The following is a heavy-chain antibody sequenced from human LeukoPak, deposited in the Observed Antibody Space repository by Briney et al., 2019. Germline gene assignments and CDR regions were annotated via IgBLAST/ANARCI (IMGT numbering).Heavy chain of an antibody. Sequence: SETLSLTCTVSGGSISSYYWSWIRQPPGKGLEWIGYIYYSGSANYNPSLKSRVTISVDTSKNQFSLKLSSVTAADTAVYYCARHRKYSSSSLDAFDIWGQGTMVTVSS. CDR2: IYYSGSA. J-gene: IGHJ3*02. CDR1: GGSISSYY. CDR3: ARHRKYSSSSLDAFDI. V-gene: IGHV4-59*08. D-gene: IGHD6-6*01.